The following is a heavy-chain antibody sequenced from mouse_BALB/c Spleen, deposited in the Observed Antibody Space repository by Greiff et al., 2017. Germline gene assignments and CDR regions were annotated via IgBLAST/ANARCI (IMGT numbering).Heavy chain of an antibody. CDR1: GFTFSNYW. J-gene: IGHJ3*01. CDR3: SRGTGTFAY. CDR2: IRFKTNNYAT. V-gene: IGHV6-6*02. Sequence: EVQLVESGGGLVPPGGSMTLSCVASGFTFSNYWMNWVRQPPGKGLEWVAEIRFKTNNYATHYAESVKGRFTISRDDSKSSVYLQMNNLRAEDTGIYCCSRGTGTFAYWGQGTPVTVSA. D-gene: IGHD4-1*01.